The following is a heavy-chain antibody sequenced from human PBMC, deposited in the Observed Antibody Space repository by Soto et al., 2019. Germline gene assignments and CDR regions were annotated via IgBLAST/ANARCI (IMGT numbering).Heavy chain of an antibody. D-gene: IGHD6-13*01. J-gene: IGHJ6*02. CDR2: ISAYNGNT. CDR3: AIATIAAAGTHYYYYYGMDV. Sequence: GASVKVSCKASGGTFSSYAISWVRQAPGQGLEWMGWISAYNGNTNYAQKLQGRVTMTTDTSTSTAYMELRSLRSDDTAVYYCAIATIAAAGTHYYYYYGMDVWGQGTTVTVSS. CDR1: GGTFSSYA. V-gene: IGHV1-18*01.